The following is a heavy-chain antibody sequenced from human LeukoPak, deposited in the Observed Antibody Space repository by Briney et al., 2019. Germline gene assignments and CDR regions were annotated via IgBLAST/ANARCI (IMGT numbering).Heavy chain of an antibody. CDR2: IRFDGSTQ. CDR3: ATETRGSYSEY. Sequence: GGFLRLSCTASGFTFSSSGMNWVRQAPGKGVEWVAFIRFDGSTQYYADCVKGRFTVSRDNSTNTLYLQMNNLSDEDTAVYYCATETRGSYSEYWGQGTLLTVSS. J-gene: IGHJ4*02. V-gene: IGHV3-30*02. CDR1: GFTFSSSG. D-gene: IGHD1-26*01.